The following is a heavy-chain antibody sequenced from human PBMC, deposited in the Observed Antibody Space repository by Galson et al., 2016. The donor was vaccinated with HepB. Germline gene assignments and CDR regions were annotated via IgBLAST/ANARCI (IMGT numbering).Heavy chain of an antibody. V-gene: IGHV3-23*01. CDR2: ISTRRTT. Sequence: SLRLSCAASGFVFSNFGLSWVRQAPGKGLEWVASISTRRTTYYSDSVQGRFTISCDNSNNTLYLQMNGLRAEDTAVYYCAKERLVRRIFDHWGQGTLLTVSS. J-gene: IGHJ4*02. D-gene: IGHD1-1*01. CDR3: AKERLVRRIFDH. CDR1: GFVFSNFG.